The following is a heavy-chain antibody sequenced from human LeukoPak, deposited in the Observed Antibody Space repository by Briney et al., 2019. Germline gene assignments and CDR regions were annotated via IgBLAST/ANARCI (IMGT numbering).Heavy chain of an antibody. CDR3: TARYCRSTSCYGEYFQR. V-gene: IGHV3-15*01. J-gene: IGHJ1*01. CDR1: GFTFSNAW. CDR2: MKSKTDGGTT. D-gene: IGHD2-2*01. Sequence: GGSLRLSCAASGFTFSNAWMSWVRQAPGKGLEWVGRMKSKTDGGTTDYAAPVKGRFTISRDDSKNTLYLQMNSLKTEDTAVYYCTARYCRSTSCYGEYFQRWGQGTLVTVSA.